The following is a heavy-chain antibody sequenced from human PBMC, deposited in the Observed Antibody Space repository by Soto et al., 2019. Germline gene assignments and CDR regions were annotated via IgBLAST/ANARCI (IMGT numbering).Heavy chain of an antibody. Sequence: GGSLRLSCAASGFTFSSYAMSWVRQAPGKRLEWVSAISGSGGSTYYADSVKGRFTISRDNSKNTLYLQMNSLRAEDTAVYYCAKYPAAAERTTFDYWGQGTLVTVSS. D-gene: IGHD6-13*01. J-gene: IGHJ4*02. V-gene: IGHV3-23*01. CDR1: GFTFSSYA. CDR2: ISGSGGST. CDR3: AKYPAAAERTTFDY.